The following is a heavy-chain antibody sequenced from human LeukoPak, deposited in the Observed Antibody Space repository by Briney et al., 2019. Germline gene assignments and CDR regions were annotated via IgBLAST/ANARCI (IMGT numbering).Heavy chain of an antibody. D-gene: IGHD1-26*01. V-gene: IGHV3-30*02. CDR1: GFTFSSYG. CDR2: IRYDGSDK. J-gene: IGHJ5*02. CDR3: ARDPLTGSYGVNWLDP. Sequence: GGSLRLSCAASGFTFSSYGIHWVRQAPVKGLEWVAFIRYDGSDKYFADIVKDRFTTSRDNSKNTVYLQMNSLRVEDTAIHYCARDPLTGSYGVNWLDPWGQGTLVTVSS.